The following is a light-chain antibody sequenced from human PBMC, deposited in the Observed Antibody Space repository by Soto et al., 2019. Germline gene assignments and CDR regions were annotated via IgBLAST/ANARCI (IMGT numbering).Light chain of an antibody. Sequence: DIQMTQSPSSLSSSVGDRVTITCGASQSVNSYLNWYQQKPGKAPKLLIYAASSLQSGVPSRFSGSGSGTDFTLTISSLQPEDFATYYCQQSYSSPPTFGQGTKVDI. J-gene: IGKJ1*01. V-gene: IGKV1-39*01. CDR1: QSVNSY. CDR2: AAS. CDR3: QQSYSSPPT.